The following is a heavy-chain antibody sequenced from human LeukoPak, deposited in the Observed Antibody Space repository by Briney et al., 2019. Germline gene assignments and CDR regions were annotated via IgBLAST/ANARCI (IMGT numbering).Heavy chain of an antibody. CDR2: IKTKTNGGGGTT. V-gene: IGHV3-15*01. J-gene: IGHJ3*02. CDR1: GFTFSDAW. CDR3: TTNDAFDI. Sequence: GGSLRLSCAASGFTFSDAWMSWVRQAPGKGLEWVGRIKTKTNGGGGTTDYAAPVKGRFTIARDDSENTLYLQMNSLKTEDTAVYYCTTNDAFDIWGQGTMVTVSS.